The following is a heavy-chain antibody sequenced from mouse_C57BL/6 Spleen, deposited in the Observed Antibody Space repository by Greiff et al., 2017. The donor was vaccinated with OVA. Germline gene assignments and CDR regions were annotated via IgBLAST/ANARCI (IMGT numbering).Heavy chain of an antibody. V-gene: IGHV1-64*01. D-gene: IGHD1-1*01. Sequence: QVQLKQSGAELVKPGASVKLSCKASGYTFTSYWMHWVKQRPGQGLEWIGMIHPNSGSTNYNEKFKSKATLTVDKSSSTAYMQLSSLTSEDSAVYYCARSDYYGSVPWFAYWGQGTLVTVSA. J-gene: IGHJ3*01. CDR1: GYTFTSYW. CDR2: IHPNSGST. CDR3: ARSDYYGSVPWFAY.